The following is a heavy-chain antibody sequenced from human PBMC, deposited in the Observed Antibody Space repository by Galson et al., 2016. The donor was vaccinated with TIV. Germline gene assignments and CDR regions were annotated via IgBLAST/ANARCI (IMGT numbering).Heavy chain of an antibody. CDR3: VHLPNMFYYGMDV. V-gene: IGHV2-5*02. J-gene: IGHJ6*02. D-gene: IGHD3-10*02. CDR1: GFSLITNGVG. Sequence: PALVKPTPTLTLTCTFSGFSLITNGVGVGWVRQPPGKALEWLAHIYWDDDERYSPSLKSRLTITKDTSKNQVVLRMTNMDPMDTATYYCVHLPNMFYYGMDVWGQGTTVTVSS. CDR2: IYWDDDE.